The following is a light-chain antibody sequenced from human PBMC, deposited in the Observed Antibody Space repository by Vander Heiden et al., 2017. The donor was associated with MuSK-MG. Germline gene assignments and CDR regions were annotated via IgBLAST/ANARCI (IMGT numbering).Light chain of an antibody. CDR1: QSLLYSNGYNY. CDR2: LGS. Sequence: DIVMTQSPPSLPVTPGEPASISCRSSQSLLYSNGYNYLDWYLQKPGQSPQLLIYLGSNRASGVPDRFSGSGSGTDFTLKISRVEAEDAGVYYCMQALQAPLTFGGGTKVEIK. V-gene: IGKV2-28*01. J-gene: IGKJ4*01. CDR3: MQALQAPLT.